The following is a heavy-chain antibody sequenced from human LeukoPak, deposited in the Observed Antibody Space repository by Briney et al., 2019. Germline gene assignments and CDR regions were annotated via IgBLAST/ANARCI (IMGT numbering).Heavy chain of an antibody. CDR3: ARGPPLFDP. V-gene: IGHV3-48*01. CDR2: IDISSSST. J-gene: IGHJ5*02. Sequence: GGSLRLSCAASEFTFSDYTMNWVRQAPGKGLEWISYIDISSSSTYYADSVKGRFTISRDNAKNSLYLQMSSLRAEDTALYYCARGPPLFDPWGQGTLVTVSS. CDR1: EFTFSDYT.